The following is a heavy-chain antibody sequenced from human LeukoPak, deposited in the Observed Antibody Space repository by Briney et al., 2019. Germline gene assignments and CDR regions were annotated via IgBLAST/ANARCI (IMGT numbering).Heavy chain of an antibody. CDR3: ARDLLPGIAAAGTYFDY. Sequence: GASVKVSCKASGYTFTNYGITWVRQAPGQGLEWMGWISAYNGDTNYAQRFQGRITMTTDTSTTTAYMELRSLRSDDTAVYYCARDLLPGIAAAGTYFDYWGQGTLVTVSS. CDR1: GYTFTNYG. D-gene: IGHD6-13*01. J-gene: IGHJ4*02. V-gene: IGHV1-18*01. CDR2: ISAYNGDT.